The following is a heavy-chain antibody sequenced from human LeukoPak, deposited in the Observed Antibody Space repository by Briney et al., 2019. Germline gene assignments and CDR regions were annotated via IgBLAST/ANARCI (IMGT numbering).Heavy chain of an antibody. CDR3: GRDVRSIAGRRGGYYYYYMDV. D-gene: IGHD6-6*01. CDR1: GGSLTSGSYY. Sequence: PSETLSLTCTVSGGSLTSGSYYWSWIRQPPGKGLEWIGFINCSGSTNYNPSLKSRVIISMDTSKNQFSLKLSSVTAADTAVYYCGRDVRSIAGRRGGYYYYYMDVWGNGTTVTVSS. CDR2: INCSGST. J-gene: IGHJ6*03. V-gene: IGHV4-61*01.